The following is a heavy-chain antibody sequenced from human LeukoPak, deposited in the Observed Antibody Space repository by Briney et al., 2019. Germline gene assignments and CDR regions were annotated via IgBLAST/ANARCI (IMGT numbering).Heavy chain of an antibody. V-gene: IGHV3-11*01. D-gene: IGHD2-15*01. J-gene: IGHJ4*02. CDR2: ISSSGSTI. Sequence: GSLLLSCAASGFTFSDYYMSWIRAAPGKGLGWVSYISSSGSTIYYADSVKGRFTISRDNAKTSLYLQMNSLRAEDTAVYYWARGPSRKGSFDYWGQGTLVTVSS. CDR3: ARGPSRKGSFDY. CDR1: GFTFSDYY.